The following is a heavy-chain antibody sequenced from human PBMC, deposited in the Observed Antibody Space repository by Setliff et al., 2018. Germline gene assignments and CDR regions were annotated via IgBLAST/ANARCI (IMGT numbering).Heavy chain of an antibody. CDR1: GFTFSDHS. CDR3: ARDPDTSSKVDV. J-gene: IGHJ2*01. Sequence: SCAASGFTFSDHSMTWIRQAPGKGLEWVAHIFRSSGSTYYADSVKGRFTISRDNAENSLYLQMNSLNADDTAVYYCARDPDTSSKVDVWGRGTLVTVSS. D-gene: IGHD5-18*01. CDR2: IFRSSGST. V-gene: IGHV3-11*01.